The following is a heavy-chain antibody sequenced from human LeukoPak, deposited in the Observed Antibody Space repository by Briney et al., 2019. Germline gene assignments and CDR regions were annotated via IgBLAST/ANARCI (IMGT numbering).Heavy chain of an antibody. V-gene: IGHV5-51*01. CDR2: LYPGDSDT. D-gene: IGHD3-22*01. J-gene: IGHJ4*02. CDR3: ARHPYYYDSSGQSAFDY. CDR1: GYSFTSYW. Sequence: HGESLKISCMGSGYSFTSYWIGWVRHMPGEGLEGMGILYPGDSDTRYSPSFQGQVTISTDKSISTAYLQWSSLKASDTAMYYCARHPYYYDSSGQSAFDYWGQGTLVTVSS.